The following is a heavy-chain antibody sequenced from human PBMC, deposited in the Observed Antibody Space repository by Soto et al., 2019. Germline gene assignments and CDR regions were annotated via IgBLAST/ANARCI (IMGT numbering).Heavy chain of an antibody. V-gene: IGHV4-34*01. D-gene: IGHD1-26*01. CDR1: GGYFIGDY. J-gene: IGHJ4*02. CDR2: INHSGSA. CDR3: ARGGGYGGFDY. Sequence: SEALSLTCSFYGGYFIGDYWSWVRQPPGKGLEWIGEINHSGSANSNPSLKSRVTISVDTSKNQFSLKLSSVTAADTAVYYCARGGGYGGFDYWGQGTLVTVSS.